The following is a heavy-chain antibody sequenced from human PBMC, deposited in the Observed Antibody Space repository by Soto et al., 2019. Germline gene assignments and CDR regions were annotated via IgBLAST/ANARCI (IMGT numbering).Heavy chain of an antibody. V-gene: IGHV1-18*01. CDR3: ARDGGDGYNSFDY. J-gene: IGHJ4*02. CDR2: VSVSGYSGNT. CDR1: GYTFTSYL. Sequence: ASVKVSCKASGYTFTSYLITWVRQAPGQVLEWMGLVSVSGYSGNTNYAQKLQGRVTITADKSTSTAYMELSSLRSEDTAVYYCARDGGDGYNSFDYWGQGTLVTVSS. D-gene: IGHD5-12*01.